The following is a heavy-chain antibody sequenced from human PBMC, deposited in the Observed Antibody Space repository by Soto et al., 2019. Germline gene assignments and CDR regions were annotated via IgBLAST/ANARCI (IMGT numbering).Heavy chain of an antibody. J-gene: IGHJ4*02. CDR2: ISYDGSNK. D-gene: IGHD3-10*01. CDR1: GFTFSSYA. Sequence: GGSLRLSCAASGFTFSSYAMHWVRQAPGKGLEWVAVISYDGSNKYYADSVKGRFTISRDNSKNTLYLQMNSLRAEDTAVYYCARDLTYGHFYYGSGSYFDYWGQGTLVTVSS. CDR3: ARDLTYGHFYYGSGSYFDY. V-gene: IGHV3-30-3*01.